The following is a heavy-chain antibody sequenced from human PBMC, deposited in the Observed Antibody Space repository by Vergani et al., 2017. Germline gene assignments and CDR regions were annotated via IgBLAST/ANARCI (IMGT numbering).Heavy chain of an antibody. Sequence: EVQLVQSGAEVKKPGATMKISCTVSGNTFTDHYMHWVQQAPGKGLEWMGLVDPEDGETIYAEKFKGIVTIAADTSTDTAQLELSSRRSEATAVYYCATPQTVTTGGMEVWGQGTTVIVSS. CDR3: ATPQTVTTGGMEV. D-gene: IGHD4-17*01. V-gene: IGHV1-69-2*01. CDR2: VDPEDGET. J-gene: IGHJ6*02. CDR1: GNTFTDHY.